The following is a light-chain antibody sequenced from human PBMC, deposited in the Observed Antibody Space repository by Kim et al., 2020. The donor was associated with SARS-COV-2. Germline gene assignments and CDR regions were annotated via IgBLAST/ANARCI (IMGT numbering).Light chain of an antibody. CDR3: QQYHSYIGFS. J-gene: IGKJ2*03. CDR1: ENVRNW. V-gene: IGKV1-5*03. CDR2: KAS. Sequence: DIQMTQSPPTLSASVGDRVTITCRASENVRNWVAWYQQKPGKAPRLLIYKASALESGVPPRFSGSGSETEFTLTISRLQPDDFATYYCQQYHSYIGFSFGQGTKVDIK.